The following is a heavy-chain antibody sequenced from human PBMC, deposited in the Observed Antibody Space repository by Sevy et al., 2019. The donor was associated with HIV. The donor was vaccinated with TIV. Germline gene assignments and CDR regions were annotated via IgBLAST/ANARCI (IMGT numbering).Heavy chain of an antibody. CDR3: ARAWSGYYYAMDV. CDR1: GDSISGYY. V-gene: IGHV4-59*01. CDR2: IYYNGRT. Sequence: SETLSLTCTVSGDSISGYYWSWIRQPPGKGLQWIGYIYYNGRTNYNPSLKRRVTIPEDTSKNQFSLRLTSVTAADTAVYYCARAWSGYYYAMDVWGQGTTVTVSS. D-gene: IGHD3-3*01. J-gene: IGHJ6*02.